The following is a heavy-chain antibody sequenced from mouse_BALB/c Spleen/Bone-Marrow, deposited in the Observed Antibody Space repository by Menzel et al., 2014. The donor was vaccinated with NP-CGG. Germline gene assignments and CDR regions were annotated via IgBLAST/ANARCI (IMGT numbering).Heavy chain of an antibody. CDR3: TFLVKEDFAY. CDR1: GYSFTSYW. CDR2: IYPGNSDT. V-gene: IGHV1-5*01. Sequence: EVQLQQSGTVLARPGASVKMSCKASGYSFTSYWMHWVKQRPGQGLEWIGAIYPGNSDTSYNQKFKGKAKLTAVTSASTAYMELSSLTNEDSAVCYCTFLVKEDFAYWGQGTLVTVSA. D-gene: IGHD2-10*02. J-gene: IGHJ3*01.